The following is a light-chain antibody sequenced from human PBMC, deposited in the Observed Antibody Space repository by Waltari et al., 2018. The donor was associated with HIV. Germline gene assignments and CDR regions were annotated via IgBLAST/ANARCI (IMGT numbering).Light chain of an antibody. CDR1: TSAVGGYNH. J-gene: IGLJ3*02. CDR3: SSYTSSSTVV. Sequence: QSAPTQPASVSGSPGQSITISCTGTTSAVGGYNHFSWYQQHPGKAPKLMIYEVSNRPSGVSNRLSGSKSGNTASLTISGLQAEDEADYYCSSYTSSSTVVFGGGTKLTVL. CDR2: EVS. V-gene: IGLV2-14*01.